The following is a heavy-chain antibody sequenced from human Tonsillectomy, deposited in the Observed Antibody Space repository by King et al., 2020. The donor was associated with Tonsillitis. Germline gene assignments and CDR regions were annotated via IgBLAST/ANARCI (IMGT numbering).Heavy chain of an antibody. J-gene: IGHJ3*02. Sequence: QLVQSGAEVKKPGASVKVSCKVSGYTLTELSMHWVRQAPGKGLEWMGGFDPEDGETIYGQKFQGRVSMTEDTSTDTAYMELSSRRSEETAVYYCATGYSRGWSFAFDIWGQGTMVTVSS. CDR1: GYTLTELS. V-gene: IGHV1-24*01. CDR2: FDPEDGET. CDR3: ATGYSRGWSFAFDI. D-gene: IGHD6-19*01.